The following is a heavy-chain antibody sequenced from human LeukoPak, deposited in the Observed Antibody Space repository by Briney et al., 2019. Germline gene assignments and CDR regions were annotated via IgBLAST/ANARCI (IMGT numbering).Heavy chain of an antibody. CDR3: ARRGLGGIPAGQ. CDR2: IFPGDADT. D-gene: IGHD6-13*01. CDR1: GYSFLSYW. V-gene: IGHV5-51*01. Sequence: GESLKISCKASGYSFLSYWIGWWRQMPGRGLEGMGIIFPGDADTSYNPSFKSRVTISADKSISTAYLQWSTLKAADTAVYYCARRGLGGIPAGQWREGTLLSVSS. J-gene: IGHJ1*01.